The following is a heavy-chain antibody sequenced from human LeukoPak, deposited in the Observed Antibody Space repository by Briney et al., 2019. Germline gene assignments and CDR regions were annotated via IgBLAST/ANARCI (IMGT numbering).Heavy chain of an antibody. CDR2: VSDTGST. V-gene: IGHV4-59*01. D-gene: IGHD3-16*01. J-gene: IGHJ4*01. CDR1: GGSINSYY. CDR3: ARTTTTFDX. Sequence: PSETLSLTCTVSGGSINSYYWSWIRQPPGKGLEWIGYVSDTGSTNYNPSLKSRVTISVDTSKNQFYLKLTSVTAADTAVYYCARTTTTFDXXGHGXXVTV.